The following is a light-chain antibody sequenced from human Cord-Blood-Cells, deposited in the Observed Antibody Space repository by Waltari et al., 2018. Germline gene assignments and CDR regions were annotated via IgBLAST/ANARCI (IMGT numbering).Light chain of an antibody. CDR1: QSVSSY. CDR3: QQRSNWL. V-gene: IGKV3-11*01. CDR2: DAS. J-gene: IGKJ4*01. Sequence: EIVLTQSPATLYLSPGERATLSCMASQSVSSYLAWYQQKPGQAPRLLIYDASNRATSIPARFSGSGSGTDFTLTISSLEPEDFAVYYCQQRSNWLFGGGTKVEIK.